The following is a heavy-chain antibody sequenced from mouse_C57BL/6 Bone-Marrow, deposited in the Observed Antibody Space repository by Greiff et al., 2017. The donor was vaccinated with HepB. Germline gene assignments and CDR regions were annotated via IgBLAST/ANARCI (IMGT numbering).Heavy chain of an antibody. CDR3: ARNITTVSPYYYAMDY. V-gene: IGHV1-82*01. D-gene: IGHD1-1*01. Sequence: VKLMESGAELVKPGASVKISCKASGYAFSSSWMNWVKQRPGKGLEWIGRIYPGDGDTNYNGKFKGKATLTADKSSSTAYMQLSSLTSEDSAVYFCARNITTVSPYYYAMDYWGQGTSVTVSS. CDR1: GYAFSSSW. CDR2: IYPGDGDT. J-gene: IGHJ4*01.